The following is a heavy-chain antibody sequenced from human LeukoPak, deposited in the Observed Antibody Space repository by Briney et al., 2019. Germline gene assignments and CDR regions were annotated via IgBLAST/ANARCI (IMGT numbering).Heavy chain of an antibody. D-gene: IGHD3-10*01. V-gene: IGHV3-30*18. J-gene: IGHJ6*02. Sequence: GGSLRLSCAASGFTFSSYGMHWVRQAPGKGLEWVAVISYDGSNKYHADSVKGRFTISRDNSKNTLYLQMNSLRAEDTAVYYCAKDREGSGSYYYYYGMDVWGQGTTVTVSS. CDR1: GFTFSSYG. CDR2: ISYDGSNK. CDR3: AKDREGSGSYYYYYGMDV.